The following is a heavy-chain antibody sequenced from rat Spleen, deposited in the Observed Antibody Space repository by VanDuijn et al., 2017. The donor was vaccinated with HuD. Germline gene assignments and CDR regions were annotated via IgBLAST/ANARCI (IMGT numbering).Heavy chain of an antibody. CDR2: INNDGSST. CDR1: GFTFSDYY. V-gene: IGHV5-29*01. CDR3: ARQGYGGYDDWFAY. D-gene: IGHD1-11*01. Sequence: EVQLVESDGGLVQPGRSLKLSCAASGFTFSDYYMAWVRQAPTKGLEGVATINNDGSSTYYRESVKGRFTISRDNAKSTLYLQMDSLRSEDTATYYGARQGYGGYDDWFAYWGQGTLVTVSS. J-gene: IGHJ3*01.